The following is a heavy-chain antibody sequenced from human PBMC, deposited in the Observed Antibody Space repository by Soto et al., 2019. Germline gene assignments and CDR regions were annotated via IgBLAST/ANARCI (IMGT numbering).Heavy chain of an antibody. Sequence: GGSVRLSCAASGFTVSSNYMSWVRQAPGKGLEWVSVIYSGGSTYYADSVKGRFTISRDNSKNTLTLYLQMNSLRVEDTAVYYCTRDRLGNNPLDYWGQGTLVTVSS. CDR1: GFTVSSNY. CDR2: IYSGGST. CDR3: TRDRLGNNPLDY. J-gene: IGHJ4*02. V-gene: IGHV3-66*01. D-gene: IGHD3-16*01.